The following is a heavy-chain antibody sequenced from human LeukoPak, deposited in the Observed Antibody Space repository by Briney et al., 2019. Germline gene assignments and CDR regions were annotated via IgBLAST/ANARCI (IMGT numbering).Heavy chain of an antibody. Sequence: SETLSLTCTVSGGSISSSSYYWGWIRQPPGKGLEWIGSIYYSGSTYYNPSFKSRVTISVDTSKNQFSLKLSSVTAADTAVYYCARHGLELRRAGVFDPWGQGTLVTVSS. CDR1: GGSISSSSYY. D-gene: IGHD1-7*01. CDR3: ARHGLELRRAGVFDP. J-gene: IGHJ5*02. CDR2: IYYSGST. V-gene: IGHV4-39*01.